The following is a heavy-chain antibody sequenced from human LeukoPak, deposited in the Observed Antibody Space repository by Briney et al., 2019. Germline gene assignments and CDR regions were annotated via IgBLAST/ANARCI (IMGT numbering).Heavy chain of an antibody. CDR2: IYPGDSDP. CDR3: ARRGSSGWYGWDY. D-gene: IGHD6-19*01. V-gene: IGHV5-51*01. J-gene: IGHJ4*02. Sequence: GEAPQITRKGSGYSLTSYWIGWVRQMPRKGLEWMGIIYPGDSDPRYSPSFQGQVTISADKSISTAYLQWSSLKASDTAMYYCARRGSSGWYGWDYWGQGTLVTVSS. CDR1: GYSLTSYW.